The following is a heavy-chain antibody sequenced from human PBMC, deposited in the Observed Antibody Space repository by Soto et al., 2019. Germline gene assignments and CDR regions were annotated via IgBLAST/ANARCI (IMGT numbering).Heavy chain of an antibody. V-gene: IGHV1-46*03. D-gene: IGHD3-10*01. J-gene: IGHJ3*02. CDR1: GYTFTSYY. CDR3: ARERDRVRGVIIQSGAFDI. Sequence: ASVKVSCKASGYTFTSYYMHWVRQAPGQGLEWMGIINPSGGSTSYAQKFQGRVTMTRDTSTSTVYMELSSLRSEDTAVYYCARERDRVRGVIIQSGAFDIWGQGTMVTVSS. CDR2: INPSGGST.